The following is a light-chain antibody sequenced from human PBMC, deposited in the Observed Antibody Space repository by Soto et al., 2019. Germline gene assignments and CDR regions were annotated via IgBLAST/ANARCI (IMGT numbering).Light chain of an antibody. J-gene: IGLJ1*01. V-gene: IGLV1-40*01. CDR2: DSN. CDR1: SSNIGAGQD. CDR3: QSYGTSLSGLYV. Sequence: QSVLTQPPSVSGAPGQRVTMSWTGTSSNIGAGQDVHWYRQLPGAAPKFLISDSNNRASGVPDRFSVSKSGASASLAITGLRAEDEGDYFCQSYGTSLSGLYVFGTGTKVTVL.